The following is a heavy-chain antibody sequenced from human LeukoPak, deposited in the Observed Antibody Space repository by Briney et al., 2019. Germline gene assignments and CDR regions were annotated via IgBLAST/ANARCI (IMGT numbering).Heavy chain of an antibody. CDR3: ARDRGNWFDP. V-gene: IGHV1-69*13. Sequence: ASVKVSCTASGGTFSSYAISWVRQAPGQGLEWMGGIIPILGTANYAQKFQGRVTITADESTSTAYMELSSLRSEDTAVYYCARDRGNWFDPWGQGTLVTVSS. J-gene: IGHJ5*02. CDR1: GGTFSSYA. D-gene: IGHD1-26*01. CDR2: IIPILGTA.